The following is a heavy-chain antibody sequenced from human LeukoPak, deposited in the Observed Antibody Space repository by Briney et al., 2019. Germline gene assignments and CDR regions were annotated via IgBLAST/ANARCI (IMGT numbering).Heavy chain of an antibody. V-gene: IGHV3-23*01. D-gene: IGHD2-2*03. Sequence: GGSLRLSCAASGFAFSTYAMSWVRQAPGKGLEWVSDISGSGGRTYYADSVKGRFAISRDNSKNTLYLQMNSLRTEATALYYCASGYCTSVSCYRFDYLGQGTLVTVSS. J-gene: IGHJ4*02. CDR2: ISGSGGRT. CDR1: GFAFSTYA. CDR3: ASGYCTSVSCYRFDY.